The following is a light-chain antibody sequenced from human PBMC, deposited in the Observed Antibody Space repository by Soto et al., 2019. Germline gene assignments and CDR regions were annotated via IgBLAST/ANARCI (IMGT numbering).Light chain of an antibody. CDR2: GND. J-gene: IGLJ3*02. Sequence: QAVVTQPPSVSGTPGQRVTISCSGSSSNIGRSHVYWYQQLPGRAPNVLIYGNDKRPSGVPDRFSGSQSGTSASLAISGLRSEDEAEYHCAAWDDSLSGPVFGGGTTLTVL. V-gene: IGLV1-47*02. CDR1: SSNIGRSH. CDR3: AAWDDSLSGPV.